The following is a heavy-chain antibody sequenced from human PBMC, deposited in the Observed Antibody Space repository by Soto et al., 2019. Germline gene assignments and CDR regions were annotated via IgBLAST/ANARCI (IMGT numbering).Heavy chain of an antibody. Sequence: GASVKVSCKASGGTFSSYAISWVRQAPGQGLEWMGGIIPIFGTANYAQKFQGRVTITADESTSTAYMELSSLRSEDTAVYYCARARGVGVPEGYFDYWGQGTLVTVSS. CDR1: GGTFSSYA. J-gene: IGHJ4*02. V-gene: IGHV1-69*13. CDR2: IIPIFGTA. CDR3: ARARGVGVPEGYFDY. D-gene: IGHD3-16*01.